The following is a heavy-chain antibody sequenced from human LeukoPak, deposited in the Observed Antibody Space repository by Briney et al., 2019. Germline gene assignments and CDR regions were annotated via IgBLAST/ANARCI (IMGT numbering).Heavy chain of an antibody. Sequence: GGSLRLSCAASRFTFSSYEMNWVRQAPGKGLEWVSYISGSGIKHYADSVKGRFTISRDNSKNTLYLQMDSLRADDTAVYYCARAGRYCSGGSCYFGRYAFDIWGQGTMVTVSS. CDR1: RFTFSSYE. D-gene: IGHD2-15*01. CDR2: ISGSGIK. CDR3: ARAGRYCSGGSCYFGRYAFDI. V-gene: IGHV3-48*03. J-gene: IGHJ3*02.